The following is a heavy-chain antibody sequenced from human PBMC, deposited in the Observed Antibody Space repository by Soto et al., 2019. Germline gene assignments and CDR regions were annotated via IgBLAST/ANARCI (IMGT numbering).Heavy chain of an antibody. Sequence: PSETLSLTCSVSGGSISSGYYYWSWIRQPPGKGLEWIGYIAYSGDTYYNPSLRSRVTISADTSENKFSLTLKSVTAAGTAVYFCARDFERSAIGPWGQGTSVTVSS. D-gene: IGHD3-9*01. CDR1: GGSISSGYYY. J-gene: IGHJ5*02. CDR3: ARDFERSAIGP. CDR2: IAYSGDT. V-gene: IGHV4-30-4*01.